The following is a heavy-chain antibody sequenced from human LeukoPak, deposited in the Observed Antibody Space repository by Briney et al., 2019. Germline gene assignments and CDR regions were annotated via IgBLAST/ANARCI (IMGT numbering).Heavy chain of an antibody. CDR2: IVSSSSYI. Sequence: GGSLRLSCAASGFNLSNSGMNWVRQAPGKGLEWVFSIVSSSSYIYYADSVKGRFTISRDNAKNSLYLQMNSLRAEDTALYYCARGLCGGDCYDYWGQGTLVTVSS. CDR1: GFNLSNSG. CDR3: ARGLCGGDCYDY. V-gene: IGHV3-21*01. D-gene: IGHD2-21*02. J-gene: IGHJ4*02.